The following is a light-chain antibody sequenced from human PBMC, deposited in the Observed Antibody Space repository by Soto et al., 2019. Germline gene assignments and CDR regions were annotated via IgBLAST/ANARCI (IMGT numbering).Light chain of an antibody. CDR2: KAS. J-gene: IGKJ1*01. CDR1: ETISSW. CDR3: QQYNSYPWT. Sequence: IKMTQSPSTLSATVGDRVTITCRASETISSWLAWYQQKEGKAPKLLIYKASTLKSGVPSRFSGSGSGTEFTLTISSLQPDDFATYYCQQYNSYPWTFGQGTKVDI. V-gene: IGKV1-5*03.